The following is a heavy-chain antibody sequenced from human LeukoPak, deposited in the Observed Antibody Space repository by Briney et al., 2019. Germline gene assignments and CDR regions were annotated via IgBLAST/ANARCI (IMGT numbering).Heavy chain of an antibody. Sequence: ASVKVSCKASGYTFTSYDINWVRQAPGQGLEWMGWMNPNSGNTGYAQKFQGRVTMTRNTSISTAYMELSSLRSEDTAVYYCARRYCSGGSCYRLDYWGQGTLVTVSS. J-gene: IGHJ4*02. CDR2: MNPNSGNT. V-gene: IGHV1-8*01. CDR1: GYTFTSYD. D-gene: IGHD2-15*01. CDR3: ARRYCSGGSCYRLDY.